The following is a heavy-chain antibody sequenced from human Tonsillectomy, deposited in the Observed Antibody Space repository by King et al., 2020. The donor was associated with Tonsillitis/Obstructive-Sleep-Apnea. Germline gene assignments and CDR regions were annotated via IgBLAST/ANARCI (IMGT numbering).Heavy chain of an antibody. CDR1: GFTFSSYA. V-gene: IGHV3-30*04. CDR3: AVYLSYCSGLHCYSGGFDY. J-gene: IGHJ4*02. CDR2: ISYDGSNK. Sequence: VQLVESGGGVVQPGKSLRLSCAVSGFTFSSYAMHWVRQAPGKGLEWVAVISYDGSNKYYADSVKGRFTISRDNSKNTLYVQMNSLRAEDTAFYYCAVYLSYCSGLHCYSGGFDYWGQGTLVTVSS. D-gene: IGHD2-15*01.